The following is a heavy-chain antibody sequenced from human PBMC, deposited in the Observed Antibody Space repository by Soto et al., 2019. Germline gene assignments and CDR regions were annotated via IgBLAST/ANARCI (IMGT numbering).Heavy chain of an antibody. D-gene: IGHD3-10*01. CDR3: AREGILRHFDY. Sequence: GGFLRLSCAASGVTFSSYSMNWVRQAPGKGLEWVSYISSSSSYIYYADSVKGRFTISRDNAKNSLYLQMNSLRAEDTAVYYCAREGILRHFDYWGQGTLVTVSS. V-gene: IGHV3-21*05. CDR1: GVTFSSYS. J-gene: IGHJ4*02. CDR2: ISSSSSYI.